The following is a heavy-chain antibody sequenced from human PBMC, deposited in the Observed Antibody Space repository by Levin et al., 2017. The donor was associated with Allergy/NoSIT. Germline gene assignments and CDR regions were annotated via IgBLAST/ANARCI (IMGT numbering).Heavy chain of an antibody. D-gene: IGHD2-2*01. CDR2: ITLDVTDT. V-gene: IGHV3-74*01. CDR3: ARGGCSSTSCLDY. Sequence: GGSLSLSCAASGFTFSRYYMHWVRQAPGKGLVWVSRITLDVTDTYYADSVKGRFTISRDNAENTLFLQMNSLRAEDTAIYYCARGGCSSTSCLDYWGQGILVTVSS. J-gene: IGHJ4*02. CDR1: GFTFSRYY.